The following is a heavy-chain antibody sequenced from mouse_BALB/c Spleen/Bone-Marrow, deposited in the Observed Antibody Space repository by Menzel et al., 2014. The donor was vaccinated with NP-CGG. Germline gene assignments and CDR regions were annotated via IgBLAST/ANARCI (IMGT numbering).Heavy chain of an antibody. CDR1: GFSLSRYS. J-gene: IGHJ3*01. D-gene: IGHD2-1*01. CDR2: IWGGGST. V-gene: IGHV2-6-4*01. Sequence: QVQLKESGPGLVAPSQRLSITCTVSGFSLSRYSLHWVRQPPGKGLEWLGMIWGGGSTDYNSALKSRLSISKDNSKSQVFLKMNSQQTDDTAMYYCARTGNYPAWFAYWGQGTLVTVSA. CDR3: ARTGNYPAWFAY.